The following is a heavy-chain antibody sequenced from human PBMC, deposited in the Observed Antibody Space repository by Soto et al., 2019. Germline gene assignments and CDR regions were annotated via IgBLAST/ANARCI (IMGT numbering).Heavy chain of an antibody. D-gene: IGHD2-2*02. CDR2: INHSGST. CDR1: VGSFSCYY. CDR3: AVPAAIIYGMDV. Sequence: LSXTYAVYVGSFSCYYWSWIRQPPGKGLEWIGEINHSGSTNYNPSLKSRVTISVDTSKNQFSLKLSSVTAADTAVYYCAVPAAIIYGMDVWGQGTTVTVSS. V-gene: IGHV4-34*01. J-gene: IGHJ6*02.